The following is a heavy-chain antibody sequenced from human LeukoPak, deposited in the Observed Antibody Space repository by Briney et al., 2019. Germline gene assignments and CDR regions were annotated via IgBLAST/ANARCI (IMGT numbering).Heavy chain of an antibody. V-gene: IGHV3-20*04. J-gene: IGHJ4*02. CDR1: GFTFDDYG. Sequence: PGGSLRLSCAASGFTFDDYGMSWVRQAPGKVLEWVSGINWNGGSTGYAESVKGRFTIYRENGKNSLYLQMNSLRAEDTALYYCARGAYCSSTSCSSFDYWGQGTLVTVSS. CDR2: INWNGGST. CDR3: ARGAYCSSTSCSSFDY. D-gene: IGHD2-2*01.